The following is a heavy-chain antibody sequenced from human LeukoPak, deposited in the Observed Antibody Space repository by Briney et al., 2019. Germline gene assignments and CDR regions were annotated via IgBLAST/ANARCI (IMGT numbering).Heavy chain of an antibody. CDR3: ARIVGATLFDY. CDR1: GGSVSSSSYY. Sequence: SETLSLTCTVSGGSVSSSSYYWGWIRQPPGKGLEWIGSIYYSGSTYYNPSLKSRVTISVDTSKNQFSLKLSSVTAADTAVYYCARIVGATLFDYWGQGTLVTVSS. CDR2: IYYSGST. J-gene: IGHJ4*02. D-gene: IGHD1-26*01. V-gene: IGHV4-39*01.